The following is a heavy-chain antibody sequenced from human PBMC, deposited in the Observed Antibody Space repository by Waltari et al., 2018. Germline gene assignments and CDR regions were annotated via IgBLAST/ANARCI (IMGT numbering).Heavy chain of an antibody. CDR2: ISSGASTI. J-gene: IGHJ4*01. D-gene: IGHD1-26*01. V-gene: IGHV3-48*03. CDR3: ARGEGGANEY. CDR1: GFTFRNYE. Sequence: EVQLVESGGGLVQPGGSLRPFCAASGFTFRNYEMNWVRQAPGKGLEWVSYISSGASTIFYADSVKGRFTISRDNAKNSVYLEMNSLRADDTAIYYCARGEGGANEYWGQGTLVTVSS.